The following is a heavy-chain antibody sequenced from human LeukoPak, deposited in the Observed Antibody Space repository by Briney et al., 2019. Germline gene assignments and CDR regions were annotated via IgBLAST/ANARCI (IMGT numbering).Heavy chain of an antibody. Sequence: GGSLRLSCAASGFTFSSYAMHWVRQAPGKGLEWVAVISYDGSNKYYADSVKGRFTISRDNSKNTLYLQMNSLRAEDTAVYYCAKEGIYGDYEPLGYWGQGTLVAVSS. V-gene: IGHV3-30*04. D-gene: IGHD4-17*01. J-gene: IGHJ4*02. CDR1: GFTFSSYA. CDR3: AKEGIYGDYEPLGY. CDR2: ISYDGSNK.